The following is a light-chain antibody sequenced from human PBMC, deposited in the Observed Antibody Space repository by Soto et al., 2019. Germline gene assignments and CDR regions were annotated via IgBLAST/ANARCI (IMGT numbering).Light chain of an antibody. CDR1: QSVSSSY. CDR2: GAS. V-gene: IGKV3-20*01. CDR3: QQYGSSSVYT. Sequence: EIVLTQSPGTLSLSPGESATLSCRASQSVSSSYLAWYQQKPGQAPRLLIYGASSRATGIPDRFSGSGSGTDFALTISRLEPEDFAVYYCQQYGSSSVYTFGQGTKLEI. J-gene: IGKJ2*01.